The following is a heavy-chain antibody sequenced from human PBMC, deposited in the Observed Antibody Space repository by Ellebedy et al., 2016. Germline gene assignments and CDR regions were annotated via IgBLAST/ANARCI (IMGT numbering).Heavy chain of an antibody. V-gene: IGHV1-8*01. D-gene: IGHD6-13*01. Sequence: ASVKVSCKASGYTFTSYDINWVRQATGQGPEWMGWMNPNSGNIGYAQKFQDRVTMTRNTSISTAYMELRGLRSDDTAVYYCAISTWVDFDHWGQGTLVTVSS. CDR1: GYTFTSYD. J-gene: IGHJ4*02. CDR3: AISTWVDFDH. CDR2: MNPNSGNI.